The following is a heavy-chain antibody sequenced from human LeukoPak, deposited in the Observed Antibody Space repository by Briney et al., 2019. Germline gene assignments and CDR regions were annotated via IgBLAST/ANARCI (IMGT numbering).Heavy chain of an antibody. CDR1: GFIFSSYS. Sequence: KPGGSLRLSCAASGFIFSSYSMNWVRQAPGKGLEWVSSISSSSSYIYYADSVKGRFTISRDNAKNSLYLQMNTLRAEDTAVYYCARRNSVYDLVPWSDAFDIWGQGTTVTVSS. J-gene: IGHJ3*02. CDR2: ISSSSSYI. D-gene: IGHD5/OR15-5a*01. V-gene: IGHV3-21*01. CDR3: ARRNSVYDLVPWSDAFDI.